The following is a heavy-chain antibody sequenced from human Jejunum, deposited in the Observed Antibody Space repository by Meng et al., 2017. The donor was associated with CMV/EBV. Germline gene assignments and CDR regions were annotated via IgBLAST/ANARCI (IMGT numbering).Heavy chain of an antibody. CDR2: MSGSSTYI. Sequence: SGLTFTSYSTTWVRQAPGKGLEWLSYMSGSSTYIYHADAVKGRFTISRDNAKNSVYLQMNGLRAEDAAVYYCARAIDYGDPNWFDTWGQGTLVTVSS. D-gene: IGHD4-17*01. CDR1: GLTFTSYS. J-gene: IGHJ5*02. CDR3: ARAIDYGDPNWFDT. V-gene: IGHV3-21*01.